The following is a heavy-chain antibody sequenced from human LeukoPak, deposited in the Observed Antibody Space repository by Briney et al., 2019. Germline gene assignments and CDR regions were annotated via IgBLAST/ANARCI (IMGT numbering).Heavy chain of an antibody. Sequence: SQTLSLTCAISGDSVSSNNAAWNWIRQSPSRGLEWLGRTYYRSKWYNDYAVSVRSRITINPDTSKNQFSLQLNSVTPEDTAVYYCARDYWYGGSGTIDYWGQGTLVTVSS. D-gene: IGHD2-2*01. V-gene: IGHV6-1*01. CDR1: GDSVSSNNAA. CDR2: TYYRSKWYN. CDR3: ARDYWYGGSGTIDY. J-gene: IGHJ4*02.